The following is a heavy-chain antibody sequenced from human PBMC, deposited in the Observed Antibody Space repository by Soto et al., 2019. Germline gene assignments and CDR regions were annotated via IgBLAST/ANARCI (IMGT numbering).Heavy chain of an antibody. CDR1: DDSISSGGHS. CDR3: ARGPRNYGDNWFDP. D-gene: IGHD1-7*01. V-gene: IGHV4-30-2*01. Sequence: PSETLSLTCTVSDDSISSGGHSWSWIRQPPGKGLEWIGYIYHTGSTHYNPSLNTRVTISVDTSKNQFSLRLTSVTAADTAVYYCARGPRNYGDNWFDPWGQGTLVTVS. J-gene: IGHJ5*02. CDR2: IYHTGST.